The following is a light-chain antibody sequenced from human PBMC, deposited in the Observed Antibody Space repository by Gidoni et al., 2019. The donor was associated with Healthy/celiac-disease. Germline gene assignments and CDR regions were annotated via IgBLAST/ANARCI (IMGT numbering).Light chain of an antibody. Sequence: EIVLTHSPATLSLSPGERATLSCRASQSVSSYLAWYQQKPGQAPRLLIYDASNRATGIPARCSGSGSGTDFTLTISSLESEDFAVYYCQQRSNWPPLTFGGGTKVEIK. J-gene: IGKJ4*01. CDR1: QSVSSY. CDR3: QQRSNWPPLT. V-gene: IGKV3-11*01. CDR2: DAS.